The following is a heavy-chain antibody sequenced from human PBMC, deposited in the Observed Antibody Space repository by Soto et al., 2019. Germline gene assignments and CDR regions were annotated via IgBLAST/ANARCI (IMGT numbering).Heavy chain of an antibody. V-gene: IGHV1-18*01. Sequence: QAQMVQSGAEVKKPGASVKVSCRTSGYTFTTYGVSWVRQAPGQGLEWMGWISGYNGDITYAKRLQGRLTMTTDTSTRTAYTELRSLPPEDTAVNYCARDVGLLRLSSTTSWYLAAWGKGTLVTVSS. D-gene: IGHD2-2*01. CDR2: ISGYNGDI. J-gene: IGHJ5*02. CDR3: ARDVGLLRLSSTTSWYLAA. CDR1: GYTFTTYG.